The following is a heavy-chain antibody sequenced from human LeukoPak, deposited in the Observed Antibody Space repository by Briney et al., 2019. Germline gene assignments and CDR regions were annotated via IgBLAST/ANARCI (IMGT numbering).Heavy chain of an antibody. J-gene: IGHJ4*02. CDR3: ARIEDVTRGYNHAYYFDY. Sequence: SETLSLTCTVSGVSISSYYWSWIRQPPGKGLEWIGYIYYSGSTNYNPSLKSRVTMSIDTSKKQFSLKLRTATAADTAVYYCARIEDVTRGYNHAYYFDYWGQETLVTVSS. CDR2: IYYSGST. CDR1: GVSISSYY. D-gene: IGHD5-18*01. V-gene: IGHV4-59*08.